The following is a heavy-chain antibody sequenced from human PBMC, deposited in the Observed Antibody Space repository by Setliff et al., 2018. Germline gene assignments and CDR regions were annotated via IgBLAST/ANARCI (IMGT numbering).Heavy chain of an antibody. CDR1: GFTFGSFY. Sequence: PGGSLRLSCAASGFTFGSFYMTWVRQAPGKGLEWVANIRPDGSETGSVDSVKGRFTVSRDNAKNSLYLQMKSLRAEDTAIYYCATSTITTYYFDYWGHGTLVTVSS. V-gene: IGHV3-7*03. J-gene: IGHJ4*01. CDR2: IRPDGSET. D-gene: IGHD4-4*01. CDR3: ATSTITTYYFDY.